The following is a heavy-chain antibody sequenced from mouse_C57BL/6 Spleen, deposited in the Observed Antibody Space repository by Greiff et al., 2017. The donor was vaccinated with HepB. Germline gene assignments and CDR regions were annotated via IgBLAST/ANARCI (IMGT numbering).Heavy chain of an antibody. CDR2: INPNNGGT. V-gene: IGHV1-22*01. CDR3: AQEWATGKDY. Sequence: EVQLQESGPELVKPGASVKMSCKASGYTFTDYNMHWVKQSHGKSLEWIGYINPNNGGTSYNQKFKGKATLTVNKSSSTAYMELRSLTSEDSAVYYCAQEWATGKDYWGQGTTLTVSS. J-gene: IGHJ2*01. CDR1: GYTFTDYN. D-gene: IGHD4-1*02.